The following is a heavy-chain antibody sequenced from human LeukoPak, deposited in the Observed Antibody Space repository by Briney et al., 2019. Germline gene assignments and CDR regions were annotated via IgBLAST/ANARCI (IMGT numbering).Heavy chain of an antibody. CDR2: ISAYNGNT. J-gene: IGHJ4*02. CDR1: GYTFTSYG. D-gene: IGHD2-15*01. Sequence: ASVKVSCKASGYTFTSYGISWVRQAPGQGLEWMGWISAYNGNTNYAQKLQGRVTTTTDTSTSTAYMELRSLRSDDTAVYYCARIGYCSGGSCYSHGSYYFDYWGQGTLVTVSS. CDR3: ARIGYCSGGSCYSHGSYYFDY. V-gene: IGHV1-18*01.